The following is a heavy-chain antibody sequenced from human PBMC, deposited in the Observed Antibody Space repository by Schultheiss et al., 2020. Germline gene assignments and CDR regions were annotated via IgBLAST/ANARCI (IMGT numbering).Heavy chain of an antibody. V-gene: IGHV4-61*10. Sequence: SETLSLTCTVSGGSISSGGYYWSWIRQPAGKGLEWIGEINHSGSTNYNPSLKSRVTISVDTSKNQFSLKLSSVTAADTAVYYCARVVPAASLDYYYYMDVWGKGTTVNV. J-gene: IGHJ6*03. CDR3: ARVVPAASLDYYYYMDV. D-gene: IGHD2-2*01. CDR2: INHSGST. CDR1: GGSISSGGYY.